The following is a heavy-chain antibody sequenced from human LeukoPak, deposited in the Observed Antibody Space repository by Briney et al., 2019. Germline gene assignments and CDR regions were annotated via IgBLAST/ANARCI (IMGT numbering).Heavy chain of an antibody. J-gene: IGHJ3*02. V-gene: IGHV4-30-2*01. CDR2: IYHTGST. D-gene: IGHD3-22*01. Sequence: PSETLSLTCAVSGGSISSAVYSWSWLRQPPGKGLECIGYIYHTGSTDYNPSLQSRVTISVDRSMRQFSLKLNSVTAADTAVYYCARRYSSGYYDAFDIWGQGTMVTVSS. CDR1: GGSISSAVYS. CDR3: ARRYSSGYYDAFDI.